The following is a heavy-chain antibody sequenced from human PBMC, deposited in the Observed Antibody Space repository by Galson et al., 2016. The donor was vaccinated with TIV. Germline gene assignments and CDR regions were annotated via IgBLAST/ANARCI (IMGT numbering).Heavy chain of an antibody. D-gene: IGHD2-21*02. CDR1: GFTFSSYA. V-gene: IGHV3-23*01. CDR3: TKDSSVSVVVTAKGFDY. CDR2: INGGGDIT. Sequence: SLRLSCAASGFTFSSYAVTWVRQAPGKGLEWVSSINGGGDITYYADSVKGRFTVSRDNSKNTLYLQMNSLRAEDTAVYYCTKDSSVSVVVTAKGFDYWGQGTLVTVSS. J-gene: IGHJ4*02.